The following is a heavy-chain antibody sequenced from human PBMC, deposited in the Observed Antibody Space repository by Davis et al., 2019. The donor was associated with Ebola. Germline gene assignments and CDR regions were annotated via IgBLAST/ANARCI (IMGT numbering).Heavy chain of an antibody. V-gene: IGHV3-11*04. Sequence: PGGSLRLSCAASGFTFSDYYMSWIRQAPGKGLEWVSYISSSGSTIYYADSVKGRFTISRDNAKNSLYLQMNSLRAEDTAVYFCAGVGAANSWNWYFEVWGRGTRVTVSS. CDR1: GFTFSDYY. J-gene: IGHJ2*01. CDR2: ISSSGSTI. CDR3: AGVGAANSWNWYFEV. D-gene: IGHD1-26*01.